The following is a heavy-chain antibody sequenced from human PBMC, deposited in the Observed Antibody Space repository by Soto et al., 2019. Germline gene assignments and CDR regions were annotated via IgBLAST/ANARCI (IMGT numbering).Heavy chain of an antibody. CDR2: IYHSGST. CDR1: GGSISSSNW. J-gene: IGHJ5*02. V-gene: IGHV4-4*02. D-gene: IGHD3-9*01. CDR3: ARVPVPLVRYFRDNWFDP. Sequence: SETLSLTCAVSGGSISSSNWWSWVRQPPGKGLEWIGEIYHSGSTNYNPSLKSRVTISVDTSKNQFSLKLSSVTAADTAVYYCARVPVPLVRYFRDNWFDPWGQGTLVTVSS.